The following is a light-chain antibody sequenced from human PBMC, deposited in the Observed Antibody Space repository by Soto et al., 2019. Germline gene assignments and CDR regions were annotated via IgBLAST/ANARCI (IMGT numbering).Light chain of an antibody. CDR2: RNN. V-gene: IGLV1-47*01. CDR1: SSNIGSNY. Sequence: QSVLTQPPSASGTPGQRVTISCSGSSSNIGSNYVYWYQQLPGTAPKLLIYRNNQRPSGGPDRFSGSKSGTSASLAISGLRSEDEADYYCAAWDDSLSGRHVVFGGGTKLTVL. CDR3: AAWDDSLSGRHVV. J-gene: IGLJ2*01.